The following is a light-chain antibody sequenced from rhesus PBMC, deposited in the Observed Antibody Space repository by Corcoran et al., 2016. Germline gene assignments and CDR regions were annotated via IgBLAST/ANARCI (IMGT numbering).Light chain of an antibody. CDR2: SAS. J-gene: IGKJ4*01. CDR3: QQYNNSPLT. V-gene: IGKV1-66*01. CDR1: QGINNY. Sequence: DIQMTQSPSSLSASVGDRVTITCRASQGINNYLSWYQQKPGKAPKPLIYSASSLETGVPSRFSGSRAGTDYTLTISSLQPEDIATYFCQQYNNSPLTFGGGTKVEIK.